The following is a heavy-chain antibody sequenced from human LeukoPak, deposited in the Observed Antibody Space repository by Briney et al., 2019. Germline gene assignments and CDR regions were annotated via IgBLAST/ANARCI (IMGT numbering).Heavy chain of an antibody. D-gene: IGHD6-19*01. CDR3: ARNSGWSVDY. Sequence: GGSLRLSCEASGFDFSNYWMSWVRQTQGNGLEWVANIKQDGSEQYYVGSMKGRFTVSRDNAKNSLSLQLNSLRADDTAVYYCARNSGWSVDYGGQGALVTVSS. CDR2: IKQDGSEQ. CDR1: GFDFSNYW. J-gene: IGHJ4*02. V-gene: IGHV3-7*01.